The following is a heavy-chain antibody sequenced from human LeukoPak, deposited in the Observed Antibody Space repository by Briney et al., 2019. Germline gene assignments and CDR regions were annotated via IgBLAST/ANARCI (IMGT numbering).Heavy chain of an antibody. CDR2: IKSKSDGGTT. J-gene: IGHJ3*01. CDR1: GFTVSSNY. Sequence: GGSLRLSCAASGFTVSSNYMSWVRQAPGKGLEWVGHIKSKSDGGTTDCAAAVKGRFTISRDDSKNALYLQMNSLKTEDTALYYCTTWDGVDWGQGTMVTVSS. CDR3: TTWDGVD. V-gene: IGHV3-15*01. D-gene: IGHD1-26*01.